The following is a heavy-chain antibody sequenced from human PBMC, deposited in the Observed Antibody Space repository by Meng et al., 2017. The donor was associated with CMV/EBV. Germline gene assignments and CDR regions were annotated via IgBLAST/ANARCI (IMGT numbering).Heavy chain of an antibody. V-gene: IGHV4-59*01. CDR1: GGSISSYY. Sequence: SETLSLTCTVSGGSISSYYWSWIRQPPGKVLEWIGYIYYSGSTNYNPSLKSRVTISVDTSKNQFSLKLSSVTAADTAVYYCAREGLDSSGSYAFDIWGQGTMVTVSS. CDR2: IYYSGST. J-gene: IGHJ3*02. CDR3: AREGLDSSGSYAFDI. D-gene: IGHD3-22*01.